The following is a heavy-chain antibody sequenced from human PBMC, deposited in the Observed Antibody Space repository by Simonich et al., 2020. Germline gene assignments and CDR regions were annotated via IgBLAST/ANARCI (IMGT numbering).Heavy chain of an antibody. V-gene: IGHV4-34*01. CDR3: ARRYSARSGYDY. CDR1: GGSFSGYY. Sequence: QVQLQQWGAGLLKPSETLSLTCAVTGGSFSGYYWSWIRQPPGKGLVWIGEINNSGSTYYNPSIKSRVTISVDTSKNQFSLKLSAVTAADTAVYYCARRYSARSGYDYWGQGTLVTVSS. D-gene: IGHD5-12*01. CDR2: INNSGST. J-gene: IGHJ4*02.